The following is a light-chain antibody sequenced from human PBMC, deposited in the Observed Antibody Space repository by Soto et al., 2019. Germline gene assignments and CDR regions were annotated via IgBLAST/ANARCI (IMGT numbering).Light chain of an antibody. V-gene: IGKV3-20*01. CDR1: QSVSSY. CDR2: DAS. Sequence: MGMRQCPGILSLSPGERATLSCRASQSVSSYLAWYQQKPGQAPRLLISDASDRATGIPDRFSGSGSGTDFTLTISRLVPEDFAVYYCQQYGDSPVTFGQGTKVDIK. CDR3: QQYGDSPVT. J-gene: IGKJ1*01.